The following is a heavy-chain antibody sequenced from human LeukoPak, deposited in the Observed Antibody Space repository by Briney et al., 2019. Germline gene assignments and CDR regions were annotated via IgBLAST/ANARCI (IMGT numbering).Heavy chain of an antibody. Sequence: PGGSLRLSCAASGFTFSNYWMHWVRQAPGKGLVWVSRINSDGSRINYADSVKGRFTISRDNAKNTVYLQMNSLRAEDTAVYYCGRVAYESCGGDCYSFPDYWGQGTLVTVSS. CDR3: GRVAYESCGGDCYSFPDY. D-gene: IGHD2-21*02. J-gene: IGHJ4*02. CDR2: INSDGSRI. CDR1: GFTFSNYW. V-gene: IGHV3-74*01.